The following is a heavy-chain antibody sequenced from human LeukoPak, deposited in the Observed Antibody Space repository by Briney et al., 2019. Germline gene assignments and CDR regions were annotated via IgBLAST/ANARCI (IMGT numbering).Heavy chain of an antibody. Sequence: GGSLRLSCSASGFTFSNYAMHWVRQAPGKGLEYVSAISSNGGSTYYADSVKGRFTISRDNSKNTLYLQMSSLRPEDTAVYYCARRPTGSDYFDYWGQGTLATVSS. CDR3: ARRPTGSDYFDY. CDR1: GFTFSNYA. D-gene: IGHD1-26*01. J-gene: IGHJ4*02. CDR2: ISSNGGST. V-gene: IGHV3-64D*09.